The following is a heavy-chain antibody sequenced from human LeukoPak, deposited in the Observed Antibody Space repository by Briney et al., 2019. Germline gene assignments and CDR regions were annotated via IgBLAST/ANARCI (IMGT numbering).Heavy chain of an antibody. D-gene: IGHD1-26*01. V-gene: IGHV3-53*01. CDR1: GFTVSSNY. Sequence: GGSLRLSCAASGFTVSSNYMSWVRLAPGKGLEWVSAFYSGGSTYYADSVKGRFTISRDNSKNTLYLQMNSLRAEDTAVYYCAREPGGSYYFDYWGQGTLVTVSS. CDR3: AREPGGSYYFDY. CDR2: FYSGGST. J-gene: IGHJ4*02.